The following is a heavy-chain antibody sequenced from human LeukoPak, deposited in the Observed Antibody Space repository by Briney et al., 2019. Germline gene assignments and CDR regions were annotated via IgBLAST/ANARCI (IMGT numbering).Heavy chain of an antibody. J-gene: IGHJ4*02. Sequence: SETLSLTRAVSGGSISSGGYSWSWIRQPPGKGLEWIGYIYHSGSTYYNPSLKSRVTISVDRSKNQFSLKLSSVTAADTAVYYCARDVSLDFWGQGTLVTVSS. CDR3: ARDVSLDF. CDR1: GGSISSGGYS. V-gene: IGHV4-30-2*01. CDR2: IYHSGST.